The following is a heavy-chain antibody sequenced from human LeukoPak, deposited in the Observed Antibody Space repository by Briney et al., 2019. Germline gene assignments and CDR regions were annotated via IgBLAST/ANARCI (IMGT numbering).Heavy chain of an antibody. J-gene: IGHJ3*02. CDR3: AREKRYCSGGSCQRDAFDI. Sequence: GGSLRLSCAASGFTFSTYWMTWVRQAPGKGLEWVANMKGDGSEIHYVDSVKGRFTISRDNAKNSLYMQMNSLRAEDTALYHCAREKRYCSGGSCQRDAFDIWGQGTMVTVSS. CDR1: GFTFSTYW. D-gene: IGHD2-15*01. V-gene: IGHV3-7*03. CDR2: MKGDGSEI.